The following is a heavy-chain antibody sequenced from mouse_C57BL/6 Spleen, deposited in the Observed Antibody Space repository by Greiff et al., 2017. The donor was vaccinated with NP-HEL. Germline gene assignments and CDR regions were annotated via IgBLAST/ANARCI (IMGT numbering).Heavy chain of an antibody. CDR3: ARFYDYDRDFAY. CDR1: GYAFSSSW. V-gene: IGHV1-82*01. D-gene: IGHD2-4*01. CDR2: IYPGDGDT. Sequence: VQLQQSGPELVKPGASVKISCKASGYAFSSSWMNWVKQRPGKGLEWIGRIYPGDGDTNYNGKFKGKATLTADKSSSTAYIQLSSLTSEDSAVYFCARFYDYDRDFAYWGQGTLVTVSA. J-gene: IGHJ3*01.